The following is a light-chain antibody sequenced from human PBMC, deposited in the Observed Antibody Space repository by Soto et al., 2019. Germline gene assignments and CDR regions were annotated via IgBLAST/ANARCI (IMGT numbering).Light chain of an antibody. J-gene: IGKJ5*01. CDR3: QQSYNIPIT. CDR1: QNMSSY. Sequence: DVQMTQSPSSLSASVGDRVTITCRASQNMSSYLNWYQQKPETAPKLLIYAASGLQSGVPSRFSASGSGTDFTLTISSLQPEDFAIYYCQQSYNIPITFGQGTLLEIK. CDR2: AAS. V-gene: IGKV1-39*01.